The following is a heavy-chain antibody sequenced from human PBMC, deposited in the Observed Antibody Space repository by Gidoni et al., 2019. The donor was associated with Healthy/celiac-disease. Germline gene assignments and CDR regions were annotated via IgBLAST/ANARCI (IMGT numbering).Heavy chain of an antibody. J-gene: IGHJ3*02. CDR3: AKDKDYGDYVGHDAFDI. Sequence: EVQLLESGGGLVQPGGSLRLSCPASGFTFSSYAMSWVRQAPGKGLEWVSAIGGSGGSTYYADSVKGRFTISRDNSKNTLYLQMNSLRAEDTAVYYCAKDKDYGDYVGHDAFDIWGQGTMVTVSS. D-gene: IGHD4-17*01. V-gene: IGHV3-23*01. CDR1: GFTFSSYA. CDR2: IGGSGGST.